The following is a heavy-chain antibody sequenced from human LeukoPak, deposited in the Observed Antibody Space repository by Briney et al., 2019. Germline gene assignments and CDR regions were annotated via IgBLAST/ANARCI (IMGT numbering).Heavy chain of an antibody. CDR1: GYTFTSYG. J-gene: IGHJ6*02. D-gene: IGHD2-15*01. CDR2: ISAYNGNT. CDR3: ARDIVVVVAATTLLQVGYYGMDV. V-gene: IGHV1-18*01. Sequence: ASVKVSCKASGYTFTSYGISWVRQAPGQGLEWMGWISAYNGNTNYAQKLQGRVTMTTDTSTSTAYMELRSLRSDDTAVYYCARDIVVVVAATTLLQVGYYGMDVWGQGTTVTVSS.